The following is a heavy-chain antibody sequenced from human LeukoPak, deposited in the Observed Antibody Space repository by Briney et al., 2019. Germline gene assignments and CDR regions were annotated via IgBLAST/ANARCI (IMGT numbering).Heavy chain of an antibody. D-gene: IGHD3-10*01. V-gene: IGHV4-59*01. CDR3: ARRSYGSGTYYEAFDI. CDR2: IYYSGST. CDR1: GGSISSYY. Sequence: SETLSLTCTVSGGSISSYYWSWIRQPPGKGLEWIGYIYYSGSTNYNPSLRSRVTISVDTSKNQFSLKLSSVTAADTAVYYCARRSYGSGTYYEAFDIWGQGTMVTVSS. J-gene: IGHJ3*02.